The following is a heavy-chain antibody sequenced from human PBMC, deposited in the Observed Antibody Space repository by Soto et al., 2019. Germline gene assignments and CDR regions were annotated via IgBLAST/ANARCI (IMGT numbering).Heavy chain of an antibody. CDR3: ARDQPVYSYGYGLGY. CDR2: ISSSSSYI. D-gene: IGHD5-18*01. CDR1: GFTFSSYS. J-gene: IGHJ4*02. V-gene: IGHV3-21*01. Sequence: EVPLVESGGGLVKPGGSLRLSCAASGFTFSSYSMNWVRQAPGKGLEWVSSISSSSSYIYYADSVKGRFTISRDNAXXSLYLQMNSLRAEDTAVYYCARDQPVYSYGYGLGYWGQGTLVTVSS.